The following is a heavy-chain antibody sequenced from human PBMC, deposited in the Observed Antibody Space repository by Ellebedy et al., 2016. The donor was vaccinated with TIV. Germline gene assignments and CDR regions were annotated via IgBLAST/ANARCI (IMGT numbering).Heavy chain of an antibody. CDR3: ASGCSTTTCSGDYYYAMAV. CDR1: GYTLTGSY. D-gene: IGHD2-2*01. V-gene: IGHV1-2*02. CDR2: INPNSGDT. J-gene: IGHJ6*02. Sequence: AASVKVSCKASGYTLTGSYMHWVRQAPGQGLEWMGWINPNSGDTSYAQNFQGRVTMTRDTSISTAYMELSRLRSDDPAGYYCASGCSTTTCSGDYYYAMAVWGQGTTVTVSS.